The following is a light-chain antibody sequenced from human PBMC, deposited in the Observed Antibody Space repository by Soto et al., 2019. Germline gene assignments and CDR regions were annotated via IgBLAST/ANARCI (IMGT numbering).Light chain of an antibody. Sequence: QSVLTQPPSVSGAPGRRVTISCTGSSSNIGAGYDVHWYQQLPGTAPKLLIYGNSNRPSGVPDRFSGSKSGTSASLAITGLQAEDEADYYCQSYDRSLSYVFGTGTKVTVL. CDR1: SSNIGAGYD. J-gene: IGLJ1*01. CDR2: GNS. V-gene: IGLV1-40*01. CDR3: QSYDRSLSYV.